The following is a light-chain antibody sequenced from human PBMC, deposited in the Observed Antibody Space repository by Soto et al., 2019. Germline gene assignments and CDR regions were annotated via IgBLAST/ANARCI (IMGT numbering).Light chain of an antibody. CDR3: AAWDDSLHGWV. CDR2: TNI. CDR1: SSNIGSNT. Sequence: QSVLTQPPSASGTPGQRVTISCSGSSSNIGSNTVNWYQQVPGTAPQLLIYTNIQRPSGVPDRFSGSKSGTSASLAISGLQSDDEADYYCAAWDDSLHGWVFGGGTKLTVL. V-gene: IGLV1-44*01. J-gene: IGLJ3*02.